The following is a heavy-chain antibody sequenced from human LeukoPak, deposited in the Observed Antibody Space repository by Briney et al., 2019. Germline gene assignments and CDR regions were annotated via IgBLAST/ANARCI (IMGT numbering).Heavy chain of an antibody. J-gene: IGHJ4*02. V-gene: IGHV4-59*01. Sequence: WHWVRQPPSKGLEWIGFINDSGNTNHNPSLKSRVTVSVDTSKNQVSLKVTSVTAADTAVYYGARGGSYYDVMTPKGGFDNWGQGTLVIVSS. CDR2: INDSGNT. D-gene: IGHD3-9*01. CDR3: ARGGSYYDVMTPKGGFDN.